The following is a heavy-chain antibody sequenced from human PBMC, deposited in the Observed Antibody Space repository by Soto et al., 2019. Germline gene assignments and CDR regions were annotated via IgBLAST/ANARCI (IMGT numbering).Heavy chain of an antibody. D-gene: IGHD1-26*01. CDR2: IYPGDSDT. Sequence: PGESLKISCKGSGYSFTSYWIGWVRQMPGKGLEWMGIIYPGDSDTRYSPSFQGQVTISADKSISTAYLQWSSLKASDTAMYYCARHIPSGSYHIPYYYYYYGMDVWGQGTTVTVSS. V-gene: IGHV5-51*01. CDR3: ARHIPSGSYHIPYYYYYYGMDV. J-gene: IGHJ6*02. CDR1: GYSFTSYW.